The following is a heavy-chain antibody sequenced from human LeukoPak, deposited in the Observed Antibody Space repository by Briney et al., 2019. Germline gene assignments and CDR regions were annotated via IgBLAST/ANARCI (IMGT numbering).Heavy chain of an antibody. CDR3: ASLYCSGGSCNFDY. CDR1: GGTFSSYA. D-gene: IGHD2-15*01. CDR2: IIPIIGIA. V-gene: IGHV1-69*04. Sequence: GASVKVSCKASGGTFSSYAISWVRQAPGQGVEWMGRIIPIIGIANYAQKCQGRVTITADKSTSTAYMELSSLRSEDTAVYYCASLYCSGGSCNFDYWGQGTLVTVSS. J-gene: IGHJ4*02.